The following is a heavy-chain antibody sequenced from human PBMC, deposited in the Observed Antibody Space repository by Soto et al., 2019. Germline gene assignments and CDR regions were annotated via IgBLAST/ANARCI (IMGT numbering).Heavy chain of an antibody. CDR1: GFTFNRYA. J-gene: IGHJ4*02. D-gene: IGHD6-19*01. CDR2: IIDDGGRA. V-gene: IGHV3-23*01. CDR3: AKDKMEQWLGGGYFDY. Sequence: EVQLLESGGGLIQPGGSLRLSCSASGFTFNRYAMGWVRQAPGKGLEWVSAIIDDGGRAYYADSVKGRFTISRDNFKNTLSLQMNSLRAEDTAVNYCAKDKMEQWLGGGYFDYRGQGTQVTVSS.